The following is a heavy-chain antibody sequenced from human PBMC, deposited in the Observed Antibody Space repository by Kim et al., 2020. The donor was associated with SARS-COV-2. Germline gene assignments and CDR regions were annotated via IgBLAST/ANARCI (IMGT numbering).Heavy chain of an antibody. CDR2: T. V-gene: IGHV4-34*01. J-gene: IGHJ4*02. Sequence: TNYNPSLKSRVTIAVDKSRSQFSLKLTSVTAADTAVYYCARGGLLWSIDYWGQGTLVTVSS. CDR3: ARGGLLWSIDY. D-gene: IGHD2-21*01.